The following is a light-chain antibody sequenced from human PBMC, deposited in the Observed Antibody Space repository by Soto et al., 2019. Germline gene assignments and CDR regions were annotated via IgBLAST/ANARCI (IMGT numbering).Light chain of an antibody. V-gene: IGKV1-39*01. CDR2: AAS. J-gene: IGKJ1*01. CDR3: QQSYSTPRT. Sequence: DIQMTQSPSSLSPSVGDRVTITCRASQSISSYLNWYQQKPGKAPKLLIYAASSLQSGVPSRFSGSGSGTDFSLTISSLQPEDFATYYCQQSYSTPRTFGQGTKGGYQ. CDR1: QSISSY.